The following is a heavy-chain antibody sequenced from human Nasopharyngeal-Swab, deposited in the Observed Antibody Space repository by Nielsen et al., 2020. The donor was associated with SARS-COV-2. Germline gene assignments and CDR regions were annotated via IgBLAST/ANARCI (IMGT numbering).Heavy chain of an antibody. J-gene: IGHJ3*02. Sequence: SETLSLTCAVSGGSISSSNWWSWVRQPPGKGLEWIGEIYHSGGTNYNPSLKSRVTISVDKSKNQFSLKLSSVTAADTAVYYCARVSIMITFGGVIVTDAFDIWGQGTMVTVSS. CDR2: IYHSGGT. D-gene: IGHD3-16*02. CDR1: GGSISSSNW. V-gene: IGHV4-4*02. CDR3: ARVSIMITFGGVIVTDAFDI.